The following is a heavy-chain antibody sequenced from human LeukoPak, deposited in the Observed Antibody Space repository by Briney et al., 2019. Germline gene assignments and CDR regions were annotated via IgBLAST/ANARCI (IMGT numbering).Heavy chain of an antibody. V-gene: IGHV1-69*13. CDR1: GGTFSSYG. CDR3: ARDRPHDYGAPRDAFDI. D-gene: IGHD4-17*01. J-gene: IGHJ3*02. Sequence: ASVKVSCKPSGGTFSSYGISWVRQAPGQGLECMGGIIPIFATANYAQKFQGRVTIIADEFTSTAYMELSSLRSEDTAVFYCARDRPHDYGAPRDAFDIWGQGTMVTVSS. CDR2: IIPIFATA.